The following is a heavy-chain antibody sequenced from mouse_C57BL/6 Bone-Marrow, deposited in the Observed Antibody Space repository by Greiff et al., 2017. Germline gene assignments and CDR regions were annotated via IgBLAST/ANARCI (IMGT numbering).Heavy chain of an antibody. CDR3: ARKGGSMVPWCAY. Sequence: VQLKESGPGLVQPSQSLSITCTVSGFSLTSYGVHWVRQSPGKGLEWLGVIWSGGSTDYTAAFRSRLSISKYNSKSQVFFKMNSLQADDTAIYYWARKGGSMVPWCAYWGQGTLVTVAA. J-gene: IGHJ3*01. V-gene: IGHV2-2*01. D-gene: IGHD1-1*02. CDR2: IWSGGST. CDR1: GFSLTSYG.